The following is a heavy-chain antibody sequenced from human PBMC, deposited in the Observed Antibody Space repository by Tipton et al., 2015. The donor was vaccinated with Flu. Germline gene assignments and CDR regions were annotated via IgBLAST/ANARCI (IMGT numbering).Heavy chain of an antibody. V-gene: IGHV4-59*11. CDR1: GGSIRSHY. D-gene: IGHD2-2*01. CDR3: ARQFCSSVTCYGDDAFDV. Sequence: LRLSCSVSGGSIRSHYWSWIRQPPGKGLEWIGYISHSGTTSYNPFLKSRLTLSLDTSKNQFSLDLSSVTAADTALYFCARQFCSSVTCYGDDAFDVWGQGTKVIVSS. J-gene: IGHJ3*01. CDR2: ISHSGTT.